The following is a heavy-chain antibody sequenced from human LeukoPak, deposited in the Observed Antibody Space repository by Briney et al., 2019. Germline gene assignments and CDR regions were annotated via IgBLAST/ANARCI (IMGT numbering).Heavy chain of an antibody. Sequence: GGSLGLSCVGSGFSFRYFAIHWVRQAAGKGLEYVSVINTDGRITYYADSVKGRFTISRDNSKNTVYLQMGSLRGDDMAVYYCTRDGGSFCDFDYWGQGALVTVSS. CDR3: TRDGGSFCDFDY. D-gene: IGHD1-26*01. V-gene: IGHV3-64*02. CDR1: GFSFRYFA. J-gene: IGHJ4*02. CDR2: INTDGRIT.